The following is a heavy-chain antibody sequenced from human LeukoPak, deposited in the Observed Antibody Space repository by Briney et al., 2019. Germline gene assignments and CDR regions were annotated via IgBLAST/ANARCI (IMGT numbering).Heavy chain of an antibody. Sequence: ASVKVSCKASGYTFTSYYMHWVRQAPGQGLEWMGIINPSGGSTSYTQKFQGRVTMTRDTSTSTVYMELSSLRSEDTAVYYCARAPPPEIDMDVWGKGTTVTVSS. V-gene: IGHV1-46*01. D-gene: IGHD5-24*01. CDR1: GYTFTSYY. CDR3: ARAPPPEIDMDV. CDR2: INPSGGST. J-gene: IGHJ6*03.